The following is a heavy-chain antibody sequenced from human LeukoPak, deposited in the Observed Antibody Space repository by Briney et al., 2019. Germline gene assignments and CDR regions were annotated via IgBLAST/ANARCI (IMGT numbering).Heavy chain of an antibody. V-gene: IGHV1-18*01. CDR2: ISAYNGNT. CDR3: ARVGSKNYDFWSGYPDY. Sequence: ASVKVSCKASGYTSTSYGISWVRQAPGQGLEWMGWISAYNGNTNYAQKLQGRVTMTTDTSTSTACMELRSLRSDDTAVYYCARVGSKNYDFWSGYPDYWGQGTLVTVSS. CDR1: GYTSTSYG. J-gene: IGHJ4*02. D-gene: IGHD3-3*01.